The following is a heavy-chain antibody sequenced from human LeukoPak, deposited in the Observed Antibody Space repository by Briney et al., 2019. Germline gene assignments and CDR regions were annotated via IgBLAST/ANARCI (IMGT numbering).Heavy chain of an antibody. CDR3: AKRCTNGVCYRGFDY. J-gene: IGHJ4*02. CDR2: ISGSGGSA. Sequence: GGSLRLSCAASGFTFSSYAMSWVRQAPGKGREWVSAISGSGGSAYYADSVKGRFTISRDNSKNTLYLQMNSLRAEDTAVYYCAKRCTNGVCYRGFDYWGQGTLVTVSS. CDR1: GFTFSSYA. V-gene: IGHV3-23*01. D-gene: IGHD2-8*01.